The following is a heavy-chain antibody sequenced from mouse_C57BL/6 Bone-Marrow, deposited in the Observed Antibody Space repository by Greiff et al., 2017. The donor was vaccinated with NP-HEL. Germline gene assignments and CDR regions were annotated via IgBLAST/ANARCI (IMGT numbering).Heavy chain of an antibody. Sequence: QVQLHQPGAELVMPGASVKLSCKASGYTFTSYWMHWVKQRPGQGLEWIGEIDPSDSYTNYNQKFKGKSTLTVDKSSSTAYMQLSSLTSEDSAVYYCARSVWYPYYYAMDYWGQGTSVTVSS. CDR3: ARSVWYPYYYAMDY. D-gene: IGHD2-10*02. CDR1: GYTFTSYW. V-gene: IGHV1-69*01. J-gene: IGHJ4*01. CDR2: IDPSDSYT.